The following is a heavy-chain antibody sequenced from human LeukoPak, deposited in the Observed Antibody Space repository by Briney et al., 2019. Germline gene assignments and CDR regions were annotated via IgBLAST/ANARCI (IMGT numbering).Heavy chain of an antibody. D-gene: IGHD5-18*01. J-gene: IGHJ4*02. CDR3: ANGGIGYSYGWSDY. CDR2: IQYDGSNT. CDR1: GFTFSSYG. V-gene: IGHV3-30*02. Sequence: GGSLRLSCAASGFTFSSYGMHWVRQAPGKGLEWVAFIQYDGSNTYYADSVKGRFTISRDNSKNTLYLQMNSLRPEDTAVYYCANGGIGYSYGWSDYWGQGTLVTVSS.